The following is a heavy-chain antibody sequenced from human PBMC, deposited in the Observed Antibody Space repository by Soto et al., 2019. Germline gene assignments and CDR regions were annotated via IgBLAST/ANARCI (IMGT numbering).Heavy chain of an antibody. Sequence: ASVKVSCKASGHTFTGYAVQWVRQAPGQGLEWMGGINPVNGTGKYAQKFQGRVTITADKSTSTAYMELSSLRSEDTAVYYCATCPYSGSPRFDYWGQGTLVTVSS. D-gene: IGHD1-26*01. CDR3: ATCPYSGSPRFDY. CDR1: GHTFTGYA. V-gene: IGHV1-69*06. CDR2: INPVNGTG. J-gene: IGHJ4*02.